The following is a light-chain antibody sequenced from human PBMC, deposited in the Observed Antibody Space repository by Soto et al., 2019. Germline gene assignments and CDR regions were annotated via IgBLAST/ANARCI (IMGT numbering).Light chain of an antibody. Sequence: DIRMTQSPSSLSASVGDRVTITCQASQDISNYLNWYQQKPGKAPKLLIYDASNLETWVPSRYSGSGSGTDFTFTISSLQPEYIASYYCQQYDNPSFTFGPGTKVDIK. CDR2: DAS. J-gene: IGKJ3*01. V-gene: IGKV1-33*01. CDR1: QDISNY. CDR3: QQYDNPSFT.